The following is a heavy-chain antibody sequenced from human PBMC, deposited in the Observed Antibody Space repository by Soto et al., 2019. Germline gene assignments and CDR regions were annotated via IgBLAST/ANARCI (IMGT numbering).Heavy chain of an antibody. Sequence: GGSLRLSCSASGFTFSSYALHWVRQAPGKGLEYVSAIRSNGGTTYYADSVKGRFTISRDNSKNTLYLQMSSLRAEDTAVYYCVKGQRYYYGSGSYYNDLALFDSWGQGARVTVSS. CDR3: VKGQRYYYGSGSYYNDLALFDS. D-gene: IGHD3-10*01. J-gene: IGHJ4*02. V-gene: IGHV3-64D*06. CDR2: IRSNGGTT. CDR1: GFTFSSYA.